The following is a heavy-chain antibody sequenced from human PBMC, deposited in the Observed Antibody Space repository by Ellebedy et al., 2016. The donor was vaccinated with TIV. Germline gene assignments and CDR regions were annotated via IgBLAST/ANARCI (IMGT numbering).Heavy chain of an antibody. V-gene: IGHV3-30-3*01. J-gene: IGHJ4*02. Sequence: GESLKISCAASGFTFSSYAMHWVRQAPGKGLEWVAVISYDGSNKYYADSVKGRFTISRDNAKNSLYLQMNSLRADDTAVYYCARRDKGGATMKAFDYWGQGTLVTVSS. CDR2: ISYDGSNK. CDR1: GFTFSSYA. D-gene: IGHD1-26*01. CDR3: ARRDKGGATMKAFDY.